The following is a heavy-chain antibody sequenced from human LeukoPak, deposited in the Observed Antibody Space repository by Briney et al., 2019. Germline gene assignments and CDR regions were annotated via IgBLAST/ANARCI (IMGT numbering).Heavy chain of an antibody. J-gene: IGHJ4*02. Sequence: GGSLRLSCAASGFTFSSYAMSWVRQAPGKGLECVSAIRGSGGSTYYTDSVKGRFTISRDNSKNTVSLQMNSLRAEDTAIYYCVFYYYDSSGYYGWGQGTLVTVSS. D-gene: IGHD3-22*01. V-gene: IGHV3-23*01. CDR1: GFTFSSYA. CDR2: IRGSGGST. CDR3: VFYYYDSSGYYG.